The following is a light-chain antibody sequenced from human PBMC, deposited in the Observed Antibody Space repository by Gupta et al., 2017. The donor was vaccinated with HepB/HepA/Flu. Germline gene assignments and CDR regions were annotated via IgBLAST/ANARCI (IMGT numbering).Light chain of an antibody. V-gene: IGLV3-1*01. CDR3: QAWDSSTVV. CDR1: TLGDRF. Sequence: SYDLTQPPSVSVSPGPTATIACSGDTLGDRFTSWDHQRSGRPPVLVIYKDTKRPAGIPERFSGSNSGNTATLTLHATQTVDEGDYYCQAWDSSTVVFGGGTKLTVL. CDR2: KDT. J-gene: IGLJ2*01.